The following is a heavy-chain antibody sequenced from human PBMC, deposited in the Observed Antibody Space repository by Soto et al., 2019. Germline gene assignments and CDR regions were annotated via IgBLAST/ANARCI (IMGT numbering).Heavy chain of an antibody. CDR2: ISSSSSTI. D-gene: IGHD3-16*02. CDR1: GFTFSSYS. CDR3: ARIHYDYIWGSYREYYYYMDV. Sequence: SLRLSCAASGFTFSSYSMNWVRQAPGKGLEWVSYISSSSSTIYYADSVKGRFTTSRDNAKNSLYLQMNSLRAEDTAVYYCARIHYDYIWGSYREYYYYMDVWGKGTTVTVSS. V-gene: IGHV3-48*01. J-gene: IGHJ6*03.